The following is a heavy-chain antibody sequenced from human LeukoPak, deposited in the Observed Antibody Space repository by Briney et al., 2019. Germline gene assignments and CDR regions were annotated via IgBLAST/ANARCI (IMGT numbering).Heavy chain of an antibody. V-gene: IGHV5-10-1*01. CDR1: GYTFTSYW. CDR2: IDPSDSYT. Sequence: GESLKISCKGSGYTFTSYWINWVRQMPGKGLEWMGRIDPSDSYTNYSPSFQGHVTISADKSISTAYLQWSSLKASDTAMYYCATSALFYGSGSYNNWFDPWGQGTLVTVSS. D-gene: IGHD3-10*01. CDR3: ATSALFYGSGSYNNWFDP. J-gene: IGHJ5*02.